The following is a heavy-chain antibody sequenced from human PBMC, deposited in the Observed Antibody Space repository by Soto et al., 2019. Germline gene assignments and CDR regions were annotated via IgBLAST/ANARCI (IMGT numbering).Heavy chain of an antibody. CDR1: GYTFTSYY. CDR3: AREGSQRRWRGWFDP. J-gene: IGHJ5*02. D-gene: IGHD1-26*01. CDR2: INPSGGST. Sequence: QVQLVQSGAEVKKPGASVKVSCKASGYTFTSYYMHWVRQAPGQGLEWMGIINPSGGSTSYAQKFQGRVTMTRDTSTSTVYMELSSLRSEDTAVYYCAREGSQRRWRGWFDPWGQGTLVTVSS. V-gene: IGHV1-46*01.